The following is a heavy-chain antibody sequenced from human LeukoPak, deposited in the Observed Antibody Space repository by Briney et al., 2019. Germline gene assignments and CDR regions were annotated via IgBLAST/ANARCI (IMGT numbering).Heavy chain of an antibody. D-gene: IGHD3-10*01. CDR3: ARIDYYGSGLTSY. J-gene: IGHJ4*02. CDR1: GYTLTSFS. Sequence: ASVKVSCKASGYTLTSFSISWVPQAPGQGLEWMGWISAYNGNTNYAQKLQGRVTMTTDTSTSTAYMELRSLRSDDTAVYYCARIDYYGSGLTSYWGQGTLVTVSS. V-gene: IGHV1-18*01. CDR2: ISAYNGNT.